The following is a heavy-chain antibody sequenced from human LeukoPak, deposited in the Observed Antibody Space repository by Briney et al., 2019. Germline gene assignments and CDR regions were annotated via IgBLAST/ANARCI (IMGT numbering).Heavy chain of an antibody. D-gene: IGHD4-17*01. CDR3: AKDHYGDYEGYFDY. CDR1: GFTFSSYA. J-gene: IGHJ4*02. CDR2: ISGSGGST. V-gene: IGHV3-23*01. Sequence: GGSLRLSCAASGFTFSSYAMSWVRQAPGKGLEWVSAISGSGGSTYYADSVKGRFTISRDNSKSTLYLQMNSLRAEDTAVYYCAKDHYGDYEGYFDYWGQGTLVTVSS.